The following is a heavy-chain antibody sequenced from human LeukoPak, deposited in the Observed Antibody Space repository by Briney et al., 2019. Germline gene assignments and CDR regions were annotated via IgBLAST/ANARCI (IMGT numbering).Heavy chain of an antibody. Sequence: GASVKVSCKASGYTFTSYGISWVRQAPGQGLEWMGWISAYNGNTNYAQKLQGRVTMTTDTSTSTAYVELRSLRSDDTAVYYCAREFWYSSPDYWGQGTLVTVSS. D-gene: IGHD6-13*01. CDR3: AREFWYSSPDY. J-gene: IGHJ4*02. CDR2: ISAYNGNT. V-gene: IGHV1-18*01. CDR1: GYTFTSYG.